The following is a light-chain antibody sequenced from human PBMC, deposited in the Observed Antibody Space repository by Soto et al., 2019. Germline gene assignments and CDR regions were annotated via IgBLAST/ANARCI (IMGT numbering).Light chain of an antibody. CDR3: CSYAGSSLYV. J-gene: IGLJ1*01. V-gene: IGLV2-11*01. CDR2: DVS. CDR1: SSDVGSYNY. Sequence: QSVLTQPRSVSGSPGQSVTISCTGTSSDVGSYNYVSWYQQHPGKAPKLMIYDVSKRPSGVPDRFSGSKSGNTASLTISGLQAEDEADYYCCSYAGSSLYVFGTGTKLTVL.